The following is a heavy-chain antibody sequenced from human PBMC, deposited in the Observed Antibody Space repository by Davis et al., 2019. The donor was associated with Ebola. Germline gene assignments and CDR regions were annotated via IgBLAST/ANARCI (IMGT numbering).Heavy chain of an antibody. CDR2: IYYSGST. J-gene: IGHJ4*02. CDR3: ARHGAAAAPFWY. Sequence: MPSETLSLTCTVSGGSTNSYYWSWIRQPPGKGLEWIGYIYYSGSTNYNPSLKSRVTISVDTSKNQFSLKLSSVTAADTAVYYCARHGAAAAPFWYWGQGTLVTVSS. D-gene: IGHD6-13*01. CDR1: GGSTNSYY. V-gene: IGHV4-59*08.